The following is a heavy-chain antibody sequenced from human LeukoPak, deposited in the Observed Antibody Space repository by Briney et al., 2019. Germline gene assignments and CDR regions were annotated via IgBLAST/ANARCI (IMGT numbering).Heavy chain of an antibody. CDR2: IIPIFGTA. CDR3: ARDKTIFGPPAWFDP. V-gene: IGHV1-69*05. J-gene: IGHJ5*02. Sequence: SVKVSCKAAGGTFSSYAISWVRQAPGQGLEWMGRIIPIFGTANYAQKFQGRVTITTDESTSTAYMELSSLRSEDTAVYYCARDKTIFGPPAWFDPWGQGTLVTVSS. CDR1: GGTFSSYA. D-gene: IGHD3-9*01.